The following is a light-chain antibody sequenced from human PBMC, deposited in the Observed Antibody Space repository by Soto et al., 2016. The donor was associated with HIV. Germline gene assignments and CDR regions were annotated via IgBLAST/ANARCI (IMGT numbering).Light chain of an antibody. V-gene: IGKV1-8*01. Sequence: AIRMTQSPSSFSASTGDRVTITCRANQTIGSYLAWYQQKPGTAPKFLIYAASTLQSGVPSRFSGSGSGTDFTLTISCLQSEDFATYYCQQYYTYPPTSGQGTKVDI. CDR3: QQYYTYPPT. CDR2: AAS. J-gene: IGKJ1*01. CDR1: QTIGSY.